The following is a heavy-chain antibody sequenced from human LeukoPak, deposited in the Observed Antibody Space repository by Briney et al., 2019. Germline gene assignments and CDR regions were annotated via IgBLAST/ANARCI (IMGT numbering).Heavy chain of an antibody. CDR3: ARELYSSSWSGSLYYYGMDV. V-gene: IGHV1-18*01. CDR1: GYTFISYD. CDR2: ISAYNGNT. J-gene: IGHJ6*02. D-gene: IGHD6-13*01. Sequence: GASVKVSCKPSGYTFISYDMSWVRQAPGQGLEWMGWISAYNGNTNYAQKFQGRVTMTTDTSTSTAYMELRSLRSDDTAVYYCARELYSSSWSGSLYYYGMDVWGQGTTVTVSS.